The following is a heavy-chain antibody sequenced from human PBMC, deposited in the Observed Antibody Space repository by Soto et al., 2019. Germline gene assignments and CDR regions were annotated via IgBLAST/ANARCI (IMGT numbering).Heavy chain of an antibody. V-gene: IGHV1-18*01. CDR2: ISAYNGNT. J-gene: IGHJ3*01. CDR3: ARGLTRFGESTDPCDV. Sequence: GASVKVSCKASGYTFTSYGISWVRQAPGQGLEWMGWISAYNGNTNYAQKLQGRVTMTRDTSTRIAYMELKSLRSDDTAVYYCARGLTRFGESTDPCDVWGQGTMVTVSS. D-gene: IGHD3-10*01. CDR1: GYTFTSYG.